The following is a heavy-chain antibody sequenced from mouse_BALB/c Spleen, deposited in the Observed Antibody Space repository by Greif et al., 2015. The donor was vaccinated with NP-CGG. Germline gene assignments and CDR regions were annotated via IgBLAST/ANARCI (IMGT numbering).Heavy chain of an antibody. CDR3: ARGGDYGNYVWAY. D-gene: IGHD2-1*01. CDR2: ISSGGST. V-gene: IGHV5-6-5*01. J-gene: IGHJ3*01. CDR1: GFTFSSYA. Sequence: DVMLVESGGGLVKPGGSLKLSCAASGFTFSSYAMSWVRQTPEKRLEWVASISSGGSTYYPDSVKGRFTISRDNARNILYLQMSSLRSEDTAMYYCARGGDYGNYVWAYWGQGTLVTVSA.